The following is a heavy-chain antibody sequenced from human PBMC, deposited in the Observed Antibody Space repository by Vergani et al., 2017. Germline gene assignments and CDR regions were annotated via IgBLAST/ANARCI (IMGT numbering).Heavy chain of an antibody. CDR2: IYWDDDK. CDR3: AHLLGYCSGGSCYFEYFQH. CDR1: GFSLSTSGVG. Sequence: QITLKESGPTLVKPTQTLTLTCTFSGFSLSTSGVGVGWIRQPPGKALEWLALIYWDDDKRYSPSLKSRLTNTKDTSKNQVVLTMTNMDPVDTATYYCAHLLGYCSGGSCYFEYFQHWGQGTLVTVSS. J-gene: IGHJ1*01. D-gene: IGHD2-15*01. V-gene: IGHV2-5*02.